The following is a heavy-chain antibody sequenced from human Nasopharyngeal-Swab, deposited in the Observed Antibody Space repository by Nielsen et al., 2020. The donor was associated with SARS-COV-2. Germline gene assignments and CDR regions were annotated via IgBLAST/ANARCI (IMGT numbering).Heavy chain of an antibody. CDR2: INHRGST. Sequence: SETLSLTCAVYGGSFSGYYWSGIRQPPGKGLEWSGEINHRGSTNYNPSLKSRVTISVDTSKNQFSLKLSSVTAADTAVYYCARGGSSSWYYYYYGMDVWGQGTTVTVSS. CDR1: GGSFSGYY. CDR3: ARGGSSSWYYYYYGMDV. V-gene: IGHV4-34*01. D-gene: IGHD6-13*01. J-gene: IGHJ6*02.